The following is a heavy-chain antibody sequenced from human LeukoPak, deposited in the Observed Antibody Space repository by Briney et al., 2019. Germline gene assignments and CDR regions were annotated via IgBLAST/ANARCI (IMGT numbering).Heavy chain of an antibody. V-gene: IGHV3-23*01. CDR3: AKAGVLWFGEWYY. J-gene: IGHJ4*02. CDR1: GFTFSSYA. Sequence: AGSLRLSCAASGFTFSSYAMSWVRQAPGKGLEWVSAISGSGGSTYYADSVKGRFTISRDNSKNTLYLQMNSLRAEDTAVYYCAKAGVLWFGEWYYWGQGTLVTVSS. CDR2: ISGSGGST. D-gene: IGHD3-10*01.